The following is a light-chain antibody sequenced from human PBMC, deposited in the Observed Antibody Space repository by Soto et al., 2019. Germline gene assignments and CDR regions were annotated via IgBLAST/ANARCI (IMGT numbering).Light chain of an antibody. CDR3: QQYGNSPIT. Sequence: EIVLTQSPGTLSLSPGERATLSCRASQSVSSSWLAWYQQKPGQAPRLLIYGASSRATGIPDRVSGSGSGTDFTLTISRLEPEDFAVYYCQQYGNSPITFGQGTRLEIK. CDR1: QSVSSSW. J-gene: IGKJ5*01. CDR2: GAS. V-gene: IGKV3-20*01.